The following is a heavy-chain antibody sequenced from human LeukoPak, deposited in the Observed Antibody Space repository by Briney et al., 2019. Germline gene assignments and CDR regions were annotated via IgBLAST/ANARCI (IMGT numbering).Heavy chain of an antibody. CDR3: AKDQDDYGGSFDY. J-gene: IGHJ4*02. D-gene: IGHD4-17*01. Sequence: PGGSLRLSCAASGFTFSSYGMHWVRQAPGKGLEWVAFIRYDGSNKYYADSVKGRFTISRDNSKNTLYLQMNSLRAEDTAVYYRAKDQDDYGGSFDYRGQGTLVTVSS. V-gene: IGHV3-30*02. CDR1: GFTFSSYG. CDR2: IRYDGSNK.